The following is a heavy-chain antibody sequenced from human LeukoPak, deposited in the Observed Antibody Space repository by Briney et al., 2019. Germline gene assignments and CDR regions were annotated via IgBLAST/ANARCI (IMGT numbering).Heavy chain of an antibody. CDR3: ARDLGSSWFEPLDY. Sequence: SSETLSLTCTVSGASVSSSAWWSWVRQPPGKGLEWIGEVYHSGSTNYNSFLKSRVTISVDKSKNQFSLKLTSATAADTAVYYCARDLGSSWFEPLDYWGQGILVIVSS. V-gene: IGHV4-4*02. CDR1: GASVSSSAW. CDR2: VYHSGST. D-gene: IGHD6-13*01. J-gene: IGHJ4*02.